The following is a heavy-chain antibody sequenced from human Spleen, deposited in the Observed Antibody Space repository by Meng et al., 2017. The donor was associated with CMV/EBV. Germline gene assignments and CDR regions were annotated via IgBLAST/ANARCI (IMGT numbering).Heavy chain of an antibody. CDR3: AKDPENWNYVPGGWFDP. V-gene: IGHV3-30*02. D-gene: IGHD1-7*01. CDR1: GFTFSSYG. J-gene: IGHJ5*02. CDR2: IRYDGSNK. Sequence: GESLKISCAASGFTFSSYGMHWVRQAPGKGLEWVAFIRYDGSNKYYADSVKGRFTISRDNSKNTLYLQMNSLRAEDTAVYYCAKDPENWNYVPGGWFDPWGQGTLVTVSS.